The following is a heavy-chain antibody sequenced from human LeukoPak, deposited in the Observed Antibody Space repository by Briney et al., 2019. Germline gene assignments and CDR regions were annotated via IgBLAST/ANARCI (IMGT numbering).Heavy chain of an antibody. D-gene: IGHD3-10*01. V-gene: IGHV3-48*04. CDR1: GFTFISYS. CDR3: ARETPLYYYGSGRSYYMDV. J-gene: IGHJ6*03. CDR2: ISGSCSTV. Sequence: GSLRLSCAASGFTFISYSMNWVRQAPGKGLEWLSYISGSCSTVHYADSVKGRFTISRDNAKNSLYLQMNSLRAEDTAVYYCARETPLYYYGSGRSYYMDVWGKGTTVTVSS.